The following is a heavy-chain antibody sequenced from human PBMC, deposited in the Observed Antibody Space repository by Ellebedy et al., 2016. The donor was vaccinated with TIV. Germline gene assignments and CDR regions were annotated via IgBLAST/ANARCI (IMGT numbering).Heavy chain of an antibody. V-gene: IGHV4-39*01. CDR3: ARGQGWLQPDY. Sequence: SETLSLXXTVSGGSISSSSHYYWSWIRQSPGRGLEWVGEVSHDGSANYSPSLKSRVTLSLDTSKKQFSLQLTSLTAADTGVYFCARGQGWLQPDYWGQGKVVTVSS. J-gene: IGHJ4*02. CDR2: VSHDGSA. CDR1: GGSISSSSHYY. D-gene: IGHD5-24*01.